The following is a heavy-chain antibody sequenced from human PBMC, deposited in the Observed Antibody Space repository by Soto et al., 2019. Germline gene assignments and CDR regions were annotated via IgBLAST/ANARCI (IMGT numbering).Heavy chain of an antibody. Sequence: RRLSCAASGFTFSDYAMAWVRQAPGKGLEWVSSASGSGSGTYYADSVKGRFTISRDNSKNTLFLHMTNLRAGDTALYFCAKGRPGVAAAPDSWGQGTLVTVSS. D-gene: IGHD2-21*01. CDR3: AKGRPGVAAAPDS. J-gene: IGHJ4*02. CDR2: ASGSGSGT. V-gene: IGHV3-23*01. CDR1: GFTFSDYA.